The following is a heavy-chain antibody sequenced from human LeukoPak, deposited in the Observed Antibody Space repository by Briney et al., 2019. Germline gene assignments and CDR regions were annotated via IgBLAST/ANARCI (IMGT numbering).Heavy chain of an antibody. CDR3: ARASSWLPTPYYFDY. Sequence: SETLSLTCTVSGGSISSYYWSWIRKPPGKGLEWFGYIYYSGSTNYNPSLKSRVTISVDTSKNQFSLKLSSATAADTAVYYCARASSWLPTPYYFDYWGQGTLVTVSS. V-gene: IGHV4-59*01. CDR1: GGSISSYY. CDR2: IYYSGST. J-gene: IGHJ4*02. D-gene: IGHD6-19*01.